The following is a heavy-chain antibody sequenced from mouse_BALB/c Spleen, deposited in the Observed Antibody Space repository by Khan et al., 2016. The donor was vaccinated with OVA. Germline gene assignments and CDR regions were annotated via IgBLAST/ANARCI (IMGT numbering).Heavy chain of an antibody. V-gene: IGHV5-9*02. CDR1: GFAFNSYD. CDR2: ISSTGTYT. CDR3: TRPSYYGNHWFAY. D-gene: IGHD2-10*01. Sequence: EVELVESGGGLVKPGGSLKLSCEVSGFAFNSYDMSWVRQTPEKRLEWVVTISSTGTYTYYPDRVKGRFTITRDTARNPLYLQMSSLTSEDTALYACTRPSYYGNHWFAYWGQGTLVTVSA. J-gene: IGHJ3*01.